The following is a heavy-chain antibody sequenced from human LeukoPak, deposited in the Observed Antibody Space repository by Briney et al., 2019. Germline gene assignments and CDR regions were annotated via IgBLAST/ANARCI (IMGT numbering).Heavy chain of an antibody. J-gene: IGHJ4*02. CDR1: GFTVSSNY. CDR2: ISGSGGST. Sequence: GGSLRLSCAASGFTVSSNYMSWVRQAPGKGLEWVSAISGSGGSTYYADSVKGRFTISRDNSKNTLYLQMNSLRAEDTAVYYCAKGQERESRLDSWGQGTLVTVSS. V-gene: IGHV3-23*01. CDR3: AKGQERESRLDS. D-gene: IGHD1-1*01.